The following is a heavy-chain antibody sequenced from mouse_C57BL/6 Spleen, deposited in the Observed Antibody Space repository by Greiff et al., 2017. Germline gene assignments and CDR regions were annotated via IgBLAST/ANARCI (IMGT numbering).Heavy chain of an antibody. CDR3: STPTYYYGSSFAY. CDR1: GFTFSDYG. D-gene: IGHD1-1*01. J-gene: IGHJ3*01. Sequence: EVQLVESGGGLVKPGGSLKLSCAASGFTFSDYGMHWVRQAPEKGLEWVAYISSGSSTIYYADTVKGRFTISRDNAKNTLFLQMTSLRSEDTAMXYCSTPTYYYGSSFAYWGQGTLVTVSA. V-gene: IGHV5-17*01. CDR2: ISSGSSTI.